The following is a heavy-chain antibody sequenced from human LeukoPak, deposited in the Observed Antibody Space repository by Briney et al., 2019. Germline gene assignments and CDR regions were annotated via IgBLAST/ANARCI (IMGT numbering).Heavy chain of an antibody. CDR2: IGSNGRTT. CDR3: ARGQTSPPDYFDY. CDR1: GFTFSSYA. Sequence: PGESLRLSCAASGFTFSSYALHWVRQAPGKGLEYVSAIGSNGRTTFYADSVKGRFVISRDNSKNTVYLQMASLRGEDMAVYYCARGQTSPPDYFDYWGQGTLVTVSS. J-gene: IGHJ4*02. V-gene: IGHV3-64*02.